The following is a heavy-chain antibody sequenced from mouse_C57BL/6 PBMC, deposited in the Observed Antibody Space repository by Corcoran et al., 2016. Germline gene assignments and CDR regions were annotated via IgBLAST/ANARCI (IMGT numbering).Heavy chain of an antibody. CDR2: SNPNNGGT. CDR1: GYTFTDYN. V-gene: IGHV1-18*01. J-gene: IGHJ4*01. CDR3: ARGGSYAMDY. Sequence: EVQLQQSGPELVKPGASVKKPCKASGYTFTDYNMDWVKQSHGKSLEWIGDSNPNNGGTIYNQKFKGKATLTVDKASSTAYMELRSLTSEDTAVYYGARGGSYAMDYWGQGTSVTVSS.